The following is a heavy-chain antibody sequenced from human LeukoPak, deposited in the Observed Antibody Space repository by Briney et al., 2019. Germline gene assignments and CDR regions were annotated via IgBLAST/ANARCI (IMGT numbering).Heavy chain of an antibody. J-gene: IGHJ2*01. Sequence: SETLSLTCTVSGGSISPYYWSWIRQPAGKGLEWIGRIYASGSTNYDPSLKSRVTISVDTSKNQFSLNLTSVTAADTAAYYCARKVGTNYWYFDLWGRGTLVTVSS. V-gene: IGHV4-4*07. CDR2: IYASGST. CDR1: GGSISPYY. D-gene: IGHD1-26*01. CDR3: ARKVGTNYWYFDL.